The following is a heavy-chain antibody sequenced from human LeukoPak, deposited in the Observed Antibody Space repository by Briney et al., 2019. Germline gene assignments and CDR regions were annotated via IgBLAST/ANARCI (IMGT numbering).Heavy chain of an antibody. Sequence: TGGSLRLSCAASGFTFNIYEMNWVRQAPGKGLEWISYISSSGSIIHYADSVKGRFTISRDNAKSSLYLQLNSLAAEDTAVYYCTREDNWYFDLWGRGTLVTVSS. CDR2: ISSSGSII. V-gene: IGHV3-48*03. CDR3: TREDNWYFDL. CDR1: GFTFNIYE. J-gene: IGHJ2*01.